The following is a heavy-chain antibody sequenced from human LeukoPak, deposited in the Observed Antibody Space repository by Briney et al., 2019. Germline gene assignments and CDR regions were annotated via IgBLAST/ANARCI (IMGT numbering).Heavy chain of an antibody. D-gene: IGHD3-10*01. V-gene: IGHV3-48*02. CDR3: ARGEGPDYYGSGSYYNY. CDR1: GFTFSSYS. Sequence: GGSLRLSCEASGFTFSSYSMNWVRQAPGKGLEWVSYISSSSSTIYYADSVKGRFTISRDNAKNSLYLQMNSLRDEDTAVYYCARGEGPDYYGSGSYYNYWGQGTLVTVSS. CDR2: ISSSSSTI. J-gene: IGHJ4*02.